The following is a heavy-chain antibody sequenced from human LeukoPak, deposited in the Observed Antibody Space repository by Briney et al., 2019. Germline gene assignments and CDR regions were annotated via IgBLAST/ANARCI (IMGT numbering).Heavy chain of an antibody. Sequence: SETLSLTCTVSGVSVSSGRNYWGCIRQPPGKELEWIGYIYYRGSTNYNPSLKRRVTISEDTSKNQFSLKLCSVTAADTAVYYCARAPRYCSGGSCYAFYAFDIWGQGTMVTVSS. CDR3: ARAPRYCSGGSCYAFYAFDI. CDR2: IYYRGST. J-gene: IGHJ3*02. CDR1: GVSVSSGRNY. V-gene: IGHV4-61*01. D-gene: IGHD2-15*01.